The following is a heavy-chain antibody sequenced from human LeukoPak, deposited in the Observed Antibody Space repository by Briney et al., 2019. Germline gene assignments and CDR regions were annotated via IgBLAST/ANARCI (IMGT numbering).Heavy chain of an antibody. CDR3: AKYGVGETYFGDY. V-gene: IGHV3-23*01. J-gene: IGHJ4*02. Sequence: GGSLRLSCAASGFTFSSHGMNWVRQAPGKGLEWVSGISPSGGITYYTDSVKGRFIISRDNSKNSLFLQMNSLRVEDTAVYYCAKYGVGETYFGDYWGQGALVIVSS. D-gene: IGHD1-26*01. CDR1: GFTFSSHG. CDR2: ISPSGGIT.